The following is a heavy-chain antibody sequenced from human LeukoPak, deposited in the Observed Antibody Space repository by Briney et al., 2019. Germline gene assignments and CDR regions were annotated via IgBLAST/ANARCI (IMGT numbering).Heavy chain of an antibody. CDR2: VAGSGADT. V-gene: IGHV3-23*01. CDR1: GFTFNKYT. D-gene: IGHD3-22*01. CDR3: AKDREYYYETSDY. Sequence: GESLKISCAASGFTFNKYTMHWVRQAPGKGLEWVAAVAGSGADTYYADSVKGRFTISRDNSNNRLFLQINSLRAEDTAVYYCAKDREYYYETSDYWGQGTLVTVSS. J-gene: IGHJ4*02.